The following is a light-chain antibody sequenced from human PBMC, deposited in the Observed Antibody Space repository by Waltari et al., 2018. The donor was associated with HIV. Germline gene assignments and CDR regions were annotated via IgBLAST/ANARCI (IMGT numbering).Light chain of an antibody. CDR1: KLGIKY. CDR2: HDN. J-gene: IGLJ1*01. CDR3: QTWDGSTYV. Sequence: SYDLVQPPSVSVSPGQPASITCSGDKLGIKYACRYQQKPGQSPVLVIYHDNMRPSGIPERFSGSKSGNTATLTISGTQAMDEADYYCQTWDGSTYVFGTGTKVTVL. V-gene: IGLV3-1*01.